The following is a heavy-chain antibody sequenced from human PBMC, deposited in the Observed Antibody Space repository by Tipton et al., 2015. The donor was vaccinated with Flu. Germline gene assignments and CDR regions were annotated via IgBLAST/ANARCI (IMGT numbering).Heavy chain of an antibody. D-gene: IGHD3-10*01. CDR3: ARGWDSFGSGYFDS. CDR2: IHGSGST. Sequence: GLVKPSETLSLTCTVSGASISDYHWSWIRQSAGMGLEWLGRIHGSGSTNYNPSLRSRVAMSLDTSKNQFSLRLTSVTAADTAIYYCARGWDSFGSGYFDSWGQGTLVTVSS. J-gene: IGHJ4*02. V-gene: IGHV4-4*07. CDR1: GASISDYH.